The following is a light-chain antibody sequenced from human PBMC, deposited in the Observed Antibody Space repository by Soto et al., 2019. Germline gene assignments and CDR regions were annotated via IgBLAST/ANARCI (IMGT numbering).Light chain of an antibody. J-gene: IGKJ2*01. CDR3: PQEKGLPLK. CDR2: GAF. Sequence: EIVMTQSPVTLSVSPGERATLSCRASQSINSNLAWYQQKPGQAPSLLIYGAFTRATGIPARFSGTGSGTEVTPTNHQLPSGGFALYYWPQEKGLPLKFGQGAKVDI. CDR1: QSINSN. V-gene: IGKV3-15*01.